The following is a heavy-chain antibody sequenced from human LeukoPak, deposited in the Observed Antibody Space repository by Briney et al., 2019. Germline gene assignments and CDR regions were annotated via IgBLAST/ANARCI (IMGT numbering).Heavy chain of an antibody. J-gene: IGHJ4*02. CDR3: AREDGASRGYSYGH. D-gene: IGHD5-18*01. V-gene: IGHV3-30*04. Sequence: GGSLRLSCGASGFTFSSYAMHWVRQAPGKGLEWVAIITSDGSNEHYADSVKGRFTVSRDNSRNTLYLQMTSLRAEDTAVYYCAREDGASRGYSYGHWGQGTLVTVSS. CDR2: ITSDGSNE. CDR1: GFTFSSYA.